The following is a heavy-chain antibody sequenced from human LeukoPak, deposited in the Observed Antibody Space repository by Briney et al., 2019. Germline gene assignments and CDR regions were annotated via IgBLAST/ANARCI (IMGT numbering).Heavy chain of an antibody. D-gene: IGHD3-10*01. Sequence: PSETLSLTCTVSGVSISAYYWIWIRQSPGKGLEWIGNIDNRGTAMHNPSLRSRVTISLDTSSNQFSLTMKSVTAADTAVYYCASQSYYGVGSARGWFGSWGQGTLVSVSS. CDR1: GVSISAYY. CDR3: ASQSYYGVGSARGWFGS. CDR2: IDNRGTA. J-gene: IGHJ5*01. V-gene: IGHV4-59*01.